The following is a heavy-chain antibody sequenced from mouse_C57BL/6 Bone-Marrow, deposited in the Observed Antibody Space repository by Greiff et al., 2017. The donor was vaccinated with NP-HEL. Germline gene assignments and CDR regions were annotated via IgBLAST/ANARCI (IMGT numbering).Heavy chain of an antibody. V-gene: IGHV1-9*01. CDR2: ILPGSGST. J-gene: IGHJ3*01. Sequence: QVQLQQSGAELMKPGASVKLSCKATGYTSTGYWIEWVKQRPGHGLEWIGEILPGSGSTNYNEKFKGKATFTADTSSNTAYMQLSSLTTEDSAIYYCASPRWLLREAWFAYWGQGTLVTVSA. CDR3: ASPRWLLREAWFAY. D-gene: IGHD2-3*01. CDR1: GYTSTGYW.